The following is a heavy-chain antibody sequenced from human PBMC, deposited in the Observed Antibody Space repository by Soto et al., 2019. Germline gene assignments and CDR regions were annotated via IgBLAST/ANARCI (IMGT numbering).Heavy chain of an antibody. J-gene: IGHJ4*02. CDR2: IHYSGST. D-gene: IGHD2-15*01. CDR1: GDSSSSYY. CDR3: ARGGYSAYDY. Sequence: PLETLSLTCTVSGDSSSSYYWSWIRQPPGKGLEWIGYIHYSGSTNYNPSLKSRVTISVDTSKNQFSLKLSSVTAADTAVYYCARGGYSAYDYWGQGTLVTV. V-gene: IGHV4-59*01.